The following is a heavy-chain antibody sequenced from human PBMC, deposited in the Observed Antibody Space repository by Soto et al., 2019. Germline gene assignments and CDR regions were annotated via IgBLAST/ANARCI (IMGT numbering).Heavy chain of an antibody. D-gene: IGHD5-12*01. Sequence: SVKVSCKASGGTFSSYTISWVRQAPGQGLEWMGRIIPILGIANYAQKFQGRVTITADKSTSTAYMELSSLRSEDTAVYYCASDISGYEPGWGDWGQGTLVTVPS. CDR2: IIPILGIA. J-gene: IGHJ4*02. CDR3: ASDISGYEPGWGD. CDR1: GGTFSSYT. V-gene: IGHV1-69*02.